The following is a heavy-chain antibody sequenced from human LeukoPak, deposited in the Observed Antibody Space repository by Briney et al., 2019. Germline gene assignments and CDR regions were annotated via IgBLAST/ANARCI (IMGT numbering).Heavy chain of an antibody. CDR2: IGAGGGST. CDR1: GISFSIYA. Sequence: PGGSLRLSCAASGISFSIYAMNWVRQAPGKGLEWVSGIGAGGGSTYYADSVKGRFTISRDNSRNTLYLQMNSLRADDTAVYYCAKLGMVRGEGYWGQGTLVTVST. V-gene: IGHV3-23*01. D-gene: IGHD3-10*01. CDR3: AKLGMVRGEGY. J-gene: IGHJ4*02.